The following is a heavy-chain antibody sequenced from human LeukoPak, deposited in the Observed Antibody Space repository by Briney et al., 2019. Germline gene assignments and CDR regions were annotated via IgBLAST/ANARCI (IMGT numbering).Heavy chain of an antibody. CDR1: GVTLSSYA. D-gene: IGHD1-26*01. J-gene: IGHJ2*01. V-gene: IGHV3-23*01. Sequence: GGSLRLSCAASGVTLSSYAMSWARQAPGKGVEWVSGISSSGSGGNTYYADSVKGRFTISRDSSKNTLFLHMNTLRAEDTAIYYCAKDRTVGASYWYFDLWGRGTLVTVSS. CDR2: ISSSGSGGNT. CDR3: AKDRTVGASYWYFDL.